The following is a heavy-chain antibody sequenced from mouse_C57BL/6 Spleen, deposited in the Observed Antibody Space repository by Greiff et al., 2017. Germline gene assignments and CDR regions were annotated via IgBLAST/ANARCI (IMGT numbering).Heavy chain of an antibody. CDR2: IHPNSGST. J-gene: IGHJ4*01. CDR3: AREGSSGALYYYAMDY. Sequence: QVQLQQPGAELVKPGASVKLSCKASGYTFTSYWMHWVKQRPGQGLEWIGMIHPNSGSTNYNEKFKSKATLTVDKSSSTAYMQLSSLTSEDSAVYDCAREGSSGALYYYAMDYWGQGTSVTVSS. CDR1: GYTFTSYW. D-gene: IGHD6-1*01. V-gene: IGHV1-64*01.